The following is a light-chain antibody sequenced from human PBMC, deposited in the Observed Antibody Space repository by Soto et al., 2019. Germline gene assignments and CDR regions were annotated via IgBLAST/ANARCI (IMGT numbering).Light chain of an antibody. CDR3: QQYYSSLFT. CDR1: QGISSY. CDR2: AAS. Sequence: AIRMTQSPSSFSASTGDRVTITLRASQGISSYFAWYQQKPGKAPKVLIYAASTLQSGDPSRFSGSGSGTDFTLTISCLQSEDFATYFCQQYYSSLFTFGPGTKVDIK. J-gene: IGKJ3*01. V-gene: IGKV1-8*01.